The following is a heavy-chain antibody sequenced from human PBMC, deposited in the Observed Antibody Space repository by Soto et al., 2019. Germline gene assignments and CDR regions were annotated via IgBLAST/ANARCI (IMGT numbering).Heavy chain of an antibody. J-gene: IGHJ5*02. V-gene: IGHV1-3*04. Sequence: ASVKVSCKTSGYNFSNYAIHCVRQAPGQRLEWMGWINTVYGNTKYSQKFQGRVTFTRDTSASTAYMELSGLTSEDTALYYCARSQRFDDSRGYYCCWFDPWGQGTLVTAPQ. CDR1: GYNFSNYA. D-gene: IGHD3-22*01. CDR3: ARSQRFDDSRGYYCCWFDP. CDR2: INTVYGNT.